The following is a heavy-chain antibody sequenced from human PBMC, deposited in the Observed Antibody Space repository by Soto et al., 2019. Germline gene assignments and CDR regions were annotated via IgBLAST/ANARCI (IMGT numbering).Heavy chain of an antibody. V-gene: IGHV3-21*01. CDR1: GFTFSSYS. CDR3: ARGYYVGTSRWEEPPWYFDL. Sequence: EVQLVESGGGLVKPGGSLRLSCAASGFTFSSYSMNWVRQAPGKGLEWVSSISSSSSYIYYADSVKGRFTISRDNAKNSLYLRMNSLRAEDTAVYYCARGYYVGTSRWEEPPWYFDLWGRGTLVTVSS. J-gene: IGHJ2*01. CDR2: ISSSSSYI. D-gene: IGHD2-2*01.